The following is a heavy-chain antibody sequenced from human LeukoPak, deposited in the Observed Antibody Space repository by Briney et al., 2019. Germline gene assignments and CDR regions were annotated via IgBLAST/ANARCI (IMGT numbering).Heavy chain of an antibody. CDR1: GDSVSSNSAA. Sequence: SQTLSLTCAISGDSVSSNSAAWNWIRQSPSRGLEWLGRTYYRSKWYNDYAVSVKSRITINPDTSKNQFSLQLNSVTPEDAAVYYCARDRVVGATTDYYYYYYVDVWGKGTTVTVSS. CDR3: ARDRVVGATTDYYYYYYVDV. D-gene: IGHD1-26*01. V-gene: IGHV6-1*01. CDR2: TYYRSKWYN. J-gene: IGHJ6*03.